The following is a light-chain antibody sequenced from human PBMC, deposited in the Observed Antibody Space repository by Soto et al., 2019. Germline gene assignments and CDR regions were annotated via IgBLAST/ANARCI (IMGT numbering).Light chain of an antibody. J-gene: IGLJ1*01. Sequence: VLTQPTSVSGSPGQSITISCTGTKSDIYTYDYVSWYQQHPGKVPKLIIYDVSRRPSGVSNRFSGSKSGNTASLHISGLQAGDEADYYCSSYRRSNTLVFGTGTKVTVL. CDR3: SSYRRSNTLV. CDR2: DVS. V-gene: IGLV2-14*03. CDR1: KSDIYTYDY.